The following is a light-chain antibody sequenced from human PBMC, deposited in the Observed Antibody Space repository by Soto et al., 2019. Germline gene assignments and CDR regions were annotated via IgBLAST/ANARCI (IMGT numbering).Light chain of an antibody. CDR1: SSDVGGYNY. J-gene: IGLJ1*01. V-gene: IGLV2-14*01. Sequence: QSVLAQPASVSGSPGQTITISCTGTSSDVGGYNYVSWYQQHPGKAPKRMIYEVGNRPSGVSNRFSASKSGNTASLTISGLQAEDEADYYCSSYTSSTTRVFGTGTKVTVL. CDR2: EVG. CDR3: SSYTSSTTRV.